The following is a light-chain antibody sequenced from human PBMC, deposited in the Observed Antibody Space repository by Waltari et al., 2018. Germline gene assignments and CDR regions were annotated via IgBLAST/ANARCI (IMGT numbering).Light chain of an antibody. V-gene: IGKV1-39*01. J-gene: IGKJ1*01. CDR1: QSISIF. CDR2: DAS. Sequence: DILMTQSPSSLSASVGDRITITCRAGQSISIFLNWYHQKPGKAPKLLIYDASTLQSGVTSRFSGSGSGTDFTLTIISLQPDDFGNYYCQQSYKLPPTFGLGTKVEI. CDR3: QQSYKLPPT.